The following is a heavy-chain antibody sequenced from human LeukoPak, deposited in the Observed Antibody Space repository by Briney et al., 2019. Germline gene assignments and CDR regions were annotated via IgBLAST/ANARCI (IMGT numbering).Heavy chain of an antibody. D-gene: IGHD6-13*01. Sequence: SETLCLTCAVSGYSISSGYYWGWIRQPPGKRLEWIGSIYHSGSTYYTPSLKSRVTISVDTSKNQLSLKLSSVTAADTAVYYCARGGAPYSSSWDNWFDPWGQGTLVTVSS. J-gene: IGHJ5*02. CDR3: ARGGAPYSSSWDNWFDP. CDR2: IYHSGST. CDR1: GYSISSGYY. V-gene: IGHV4-38-2*01.